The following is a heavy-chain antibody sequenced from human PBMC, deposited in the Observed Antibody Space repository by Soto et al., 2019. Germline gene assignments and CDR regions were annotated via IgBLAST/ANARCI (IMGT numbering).Heavy chain of an antibody. CDR2: IYYSGST. Sequence: SETLSITCTVSGGSICSGDYYGSWIRQPPGKGLEWIGYIYYSGSTYYNPSLKSRVTISVDTSKNQFSLKLSSVTAADTAVYYCARDYYDSSGLDYWGQGTLVTVSS. V-gene: IGHV4-30-4*01. CDR1: GGSICSGDYY. J-gene: IGHJ4*02. CDR3: ARDYYDSSGLDY. D-gene: IGHD3-22*01.